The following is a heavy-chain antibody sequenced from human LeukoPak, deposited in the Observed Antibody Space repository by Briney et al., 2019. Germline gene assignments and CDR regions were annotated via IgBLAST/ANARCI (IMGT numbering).Heavy chain of an antibody. J-gene: IGHJ4*02. CDR3: ASPGGGPTDY. V-gene: IGHV4-38-2*01. CDR2: IYHSGST. CDR1: GYFISSGYY. Sequence: SETLSLTCAVSGYFISSGYYWGWIRQPPGKGLEWIGSIYHSGSTYYNPSLKSRVTISVDTSKNQFSLKLNSVTTADTAVYYCASPGGGPTDYWGQGTLVTVSS. D-gene: IGHD3-16*01.